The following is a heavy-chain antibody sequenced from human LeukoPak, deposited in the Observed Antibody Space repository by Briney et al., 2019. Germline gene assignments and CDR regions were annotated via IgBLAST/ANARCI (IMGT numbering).Heavy chain of an antibody. V-gene: IGHV3-23*01. CDR2: ISGSGGST. D-gene: IGHD3-10*01. Sequence: PGGSLRLSCAASGFTFSSYAMSWVRQAPGKGLEWVSAISGSGGSTYYADSVKGRFTVSRDNSKNALNLQMHNLRAEDTAVYYCARVYYGSGSLHYYYYYMDVWGKGTTVTISS. CDR3: ARVYYGSGSLHYYYYYMDV. J-gene: IGHJ6*03. CDR1: GFTFSSYA.